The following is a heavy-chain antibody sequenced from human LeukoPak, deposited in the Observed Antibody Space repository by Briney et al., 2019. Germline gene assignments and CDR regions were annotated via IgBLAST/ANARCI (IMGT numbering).Heavy chain of an antibody. CDR3: AKASSYSSGWYDY. V-gene: IGHV3-23*01. CDR1: GFTFRSYA. J-gene: IGHJ4*02. D-gene: IGHD6-19*01. Sequence: GVSLRLSYAASGFTFRSYAMNWVRQAPGKGLEWVSTISGGGGNTYYADSVKGRFTISRDNSKNTLYLQLNSLRADDTAIYYCAKASSYSSGWYDYWGQGTLVTVPS. CDR2: ISGGGGNT.